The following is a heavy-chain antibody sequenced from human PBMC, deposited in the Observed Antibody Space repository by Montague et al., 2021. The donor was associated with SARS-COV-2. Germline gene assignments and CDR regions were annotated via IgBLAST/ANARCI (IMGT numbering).Heavy chain of an antibody. J-gene: IGHJ3*02. CDR3: ARISRNSGFVGVCDI. D-gene: IGHD3-22*01. CDR2: PHQKNT. CDR1: GVVELRRRS. V-gene: IGHV4-61*01. Sequence: SETLSLTCTVSGVVELRRRSEEHTSELQSRGQLVCRLPHQKNTKYNTSLKSPVTISADTPKNQFSLRLSSVTAADTAVSYCARISRNSGFVGVCDIWGQGALVTVSS.